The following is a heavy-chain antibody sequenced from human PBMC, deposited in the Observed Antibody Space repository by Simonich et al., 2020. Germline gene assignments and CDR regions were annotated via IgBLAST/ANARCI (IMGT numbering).Heavy chain of an antibody. D-gene: IGHD6-19*01. CDR2: ISSSSSYI. CDR1: GFTFSSYS. CDR3: ARWIAVAGTGAYGMDV. V-gene: IGHV3-21*01. J-gene: IGHJ6*02. Sequence: EVQLVESGGGLVKPGGSLRLSCAASGFTFSSYSMNWVRQAPGKGLAWVSSISSSSSYIYYEDSVKGRFTISRDNAKNSLYLQRNSLRAEETAVYYCARWIAVAGTGAYGMDVWGQGTTVTVSS.